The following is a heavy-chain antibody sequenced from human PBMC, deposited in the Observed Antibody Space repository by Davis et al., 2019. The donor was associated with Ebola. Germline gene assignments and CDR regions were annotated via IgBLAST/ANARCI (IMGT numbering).Heavy chain of an antibody. Sequence: MPSETLSLTCAVYGVSFSGYYWNWIRQPPGKGLEWIGEINHSGRTNYNPSLKSRVTMSVDTSKNQFSLRVRSVTAADTAVYYCARGGGYGGYGMDVWSQGTTVTVSS. CDR3: ARGGGYGGYGMDV. D-gene: IGHD6-25*01. CDR2: INHSGRT. V-gene: IGHV4-34*01. J-gene: IGHJ6*02. CDR1: GVSFSGYY.